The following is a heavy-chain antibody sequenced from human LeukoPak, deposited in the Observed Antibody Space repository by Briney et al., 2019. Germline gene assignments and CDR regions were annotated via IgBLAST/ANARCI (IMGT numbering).Heavy chain of an antibody. D-gene: IGHD6-6*01. CDR1: GYTFTGYY. J-gene: IGHJ4*02. CDR3: ARFDDSSSFTSFDY. V-gene: IGHV1-2*02. Sequence: ASVKVSCKASGYTFTGYYMHWVRQAPGQGLEWMGWINPNSGGTNYAQKFQGRVTMTRDTSISTAYMELSRLRSDDTAVYYCARFDDSSSFTSFDYWGQGTLVTVS. CDR2: INPNSGGT.